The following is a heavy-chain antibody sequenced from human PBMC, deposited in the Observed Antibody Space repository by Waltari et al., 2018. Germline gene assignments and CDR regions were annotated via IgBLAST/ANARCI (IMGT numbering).Heavy chain of an antibody. CDR2: INQDGSAT. V-gene: IGHV3-7*04. CDR1: GFTFGDTW. CDR3: ARATVTTFNYFGLDV. Sequence: EVQLVESGGVLVQPGGSLRLSCVVSGFTFGDTWMSWVRQAPGEGLEWLANINQDGSATQFADSVKGRFTISRDNAKRSLFLQMNSLRGEDTAVYYCARATVTTFNYFGLDVWGQGTTVTVSS. D-gene: IGHD4-17*01. J-gene: IGHJ6*02.